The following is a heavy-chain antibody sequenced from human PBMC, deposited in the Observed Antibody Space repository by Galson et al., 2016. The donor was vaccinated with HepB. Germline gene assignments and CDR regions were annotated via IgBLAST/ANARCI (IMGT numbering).Heavy chain of an antibody. V-gene: IGHV4-30-2*01. Sequence: TLSLTCAVSGVSISSDGFSWSWIRQAPGKGLEWIGYFYHPGSTFYNPSLKSRVTISVDRSKNQFSLRLSSVTAADTAVYYGARGRDLELINGMDVWGQGTTVTGSS. CDR2: FYHPGST. CDR3: ARGRDLELINGMDV. J-gene: IGHJ6*02. D-gene: IGHD1-1*01. CDR1: GVSISSDGFS.